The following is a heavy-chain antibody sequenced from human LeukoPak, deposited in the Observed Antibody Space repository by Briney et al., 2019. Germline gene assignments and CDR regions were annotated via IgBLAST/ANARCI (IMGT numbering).Heavy chain of an antibody. J-gene: IGHJ4*02. CDR1: GFTVSSNY. Sequence: GRSLRLSCAASGFTVSSNYMSWVRQAPGKGLEWVSVIYSGGSTYYADSVKGRFTISRDNSKNTLYLQMNSLRAEDTAVYYCARDRGGSYYFDYWGQGTLVTVSS. CDR3: ARDRGGSYYFDY. CDR2: IYSGGST. V-gene: IGHV3-66*01. D-gene: IGHD1-26*01.